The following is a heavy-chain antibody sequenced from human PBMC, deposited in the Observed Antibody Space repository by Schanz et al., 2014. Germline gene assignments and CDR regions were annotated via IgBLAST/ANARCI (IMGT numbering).Heavy chain of an antibody. J-gene: IGHJ6*02. CDR3: YGMDV. CDR1: GGDIGNYY. CDR2: RDSSGST. Sequence: QVQLQESGPGLVKPSETLSLTCSVSGGDIGNYYWSWIRQPPGKGLEWIGHRDSSGSTNYNPSLKSRVTMSVDTSKTQFSLRLTSVTAADTAVYYCYGMDVWGQGTTVTVSS. V-gene: IGHV4-59*12.